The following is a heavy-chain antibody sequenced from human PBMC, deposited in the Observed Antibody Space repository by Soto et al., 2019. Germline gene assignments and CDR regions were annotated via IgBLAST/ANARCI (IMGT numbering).Heavy chain of an antibody. CDR2: ISTSGTTM. V-gene: IGHV3-11*01. CDR3: ARAKEDFDY. Sequence: QVQLVESGGGLVKPGGSLRLSCAASGFTFSDYYMAWIRQAPGEGLEWLSYISTSGTTMFYADSVRGRFTISRDNAKNSLYLQMNSLRAEDTAVYCCARAKEDFDYWGQGSLVTVSS. J-gene: IGHJ4*02. CDR1: GFTFSDYY.